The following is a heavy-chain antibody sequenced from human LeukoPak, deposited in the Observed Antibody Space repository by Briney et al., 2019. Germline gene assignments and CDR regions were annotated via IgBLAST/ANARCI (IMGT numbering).Heavy chain of an antibody. Sequence: ASVKVSCKASGYTFTGYYLHWVRQAPGQGLEWMGWINPNTGGTNYAQKFQGGVTMSRDTSISTAYMELSSRISDDTAVYYCARLGPHYYMDVWGKGTTVTVSS. J-gene: IGHJ6*03. V-gene: IGHV1-2*02. CDR1: GYTFTGYY. D-gene: IGHD3-16*01. CDR2: INPNTGGT. CDR3: ARLGPHYYMDV.